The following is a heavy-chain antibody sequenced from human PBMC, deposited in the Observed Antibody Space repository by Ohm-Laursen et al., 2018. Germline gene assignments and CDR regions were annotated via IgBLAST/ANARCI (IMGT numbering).Heavy chain of an antibody. V-gene: IGHV4-34*01. D-gene: IGHD3-22*01. CDR2: INHSGCT. Sequence: GTLSLTCAVYGGSFSGYYWSWIRQPPGKGLEWIGEINHSGCTNYNPSLKSRVTISVDKSKNQFSLKLSSVTAADTAVYYCARMIVVRNYYYYGMDVWGQGTTVTVSS. J-gene: IGHJ6*02. CDR1: GGSFSGYY. CDR3: ARMIVVRNYYYYGMDV.